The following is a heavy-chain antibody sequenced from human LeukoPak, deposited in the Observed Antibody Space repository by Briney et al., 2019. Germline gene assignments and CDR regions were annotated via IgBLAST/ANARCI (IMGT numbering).Heavy chain of an antibody. Sequence: ASVKVSCKASGYTFTGYYIHWVRQAPGQGLEWMGWVDPNSGGTNYAQKFQGRVTMTRDTSITTAYMEMTRVRSDDTAVYYCARGLAPPPYYYGTGCPDDWGQGTLVTVSS. V-gene: IGHV1-2*02. CDR3: ARGLAPPPYYYGTGCPDD. D-gene: IGHD3-10*01. CDR1: GYTFTGYY. J-gene: IGHJ4*02. CDR2: VDPNSGGT.